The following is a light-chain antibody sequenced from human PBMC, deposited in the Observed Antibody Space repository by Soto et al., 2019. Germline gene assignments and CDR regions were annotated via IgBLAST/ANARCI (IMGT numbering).Light chain of an antibody. Sequence: EIVLTQSPGTLSLSPGERATLSCRASQSFSSSYLAWYQQKPGQAPRLLIYAASSRATGIPDRFSGSVSGTDFTLTITRLEPEDFAVYYCQRYVDSPWGFGQGTKVEIK. V-gene: IGKV3-20*01. CDR1: QSFSSSY. CDR3: QRYVDSPWG. CDR2: AAS. J-gene: IGKJ1*01.